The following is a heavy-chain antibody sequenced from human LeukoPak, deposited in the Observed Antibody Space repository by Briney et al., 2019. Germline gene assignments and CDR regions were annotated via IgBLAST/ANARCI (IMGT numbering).Heavy chain of an antibody. CDR2: TYYRSKWYN. Sequence: SQTLSLTCAISEDSVSSNSAVWNWIRQSPSRGLEWLGRTYYRSKWYNDYAVSVKSRITINPDTSKNQFSLQLNSVTPEDTAVYYCARSRTWAFDIWGQGTMVTVSS. CDR1: EDSVSSNSAV. J-gene: IGHJ3*02. CDR3: ARSRTWAFDI. V-gene: IGHV6-1*01.